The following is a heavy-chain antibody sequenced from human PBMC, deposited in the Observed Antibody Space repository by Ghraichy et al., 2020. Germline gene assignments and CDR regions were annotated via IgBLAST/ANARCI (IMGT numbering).Heavy chain of an antibody. Sequence: SVKVSCKASGGTFSSYAISWVRQAPGQGLEWMGGIIPIFGTTNYAQKFQGRVTITADESTSTAYMELSSLRSKDTAVYYCARVGSLYYYGMDVWGQGTTVTVSS. J-gene: IGHJ6*02. CDR2: IIPIFGTT. CDR1: GGTFSSYA. D-gene: IGHD3-16*01. V-gene: IGHV1-69*13. CDR3: ARVGSLYYYGMDV.